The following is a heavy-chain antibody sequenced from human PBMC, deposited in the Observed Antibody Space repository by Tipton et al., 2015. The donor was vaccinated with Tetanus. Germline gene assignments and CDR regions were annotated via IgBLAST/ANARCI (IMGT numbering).Heavy chain of an antibody. Sequence: SLRLSCAASGFTFSSYGMHWVRQAPGKGLEWVAVISYDGSNKYYADSVKGRFTISRDNSKNTLYLQMNSLRAEDTAVYYCAKHYDSSEGYWGQGTLVTVSS. CDR2: ISYDGSNK. CDR1: GFTFSSYG. J-gene: IGHJ4*02. V-gene: IGHV3-30*18. D-gene: IGHD3-22*01. CDR3: AKHYDSSEGY.